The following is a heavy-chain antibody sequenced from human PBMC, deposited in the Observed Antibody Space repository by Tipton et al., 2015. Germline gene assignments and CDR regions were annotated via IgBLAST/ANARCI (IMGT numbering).Heavy chain of an antibody. CDR3: ARARGRHGGLFDS. CDR2: ISYTDGA. J-gene: IGHJ4*02. D-gene: IGHD4-23*01. V-gene: IGHV4-59*07. CDR1: SDSISKYY. Sequence: TLSLTCSVSSDSISKYYWSWIRQPPGKGLEWIGYISYTDGAHYNPALKSRVTISVDTSKNQFSLEMRSVTATDTAVYYCARARGRHGGLFDSWGQGTLVTVSS.